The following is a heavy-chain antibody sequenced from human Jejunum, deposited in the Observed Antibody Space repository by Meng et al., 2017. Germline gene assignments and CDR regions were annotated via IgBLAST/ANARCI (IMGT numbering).Heavy chain of an antibody. CDR2: IYWDDDK. D-gene: IGHD5-12*01. CDR3: AHRRRNSGYDNPYYFDY. V-gene: IGHV2-5*02. CDR1: GFSLSTVGEA. J-gene: IGHJ4*02. Sequence: QSTLKESGPTLVKPTQTLTLTCTFSGFSLSTVGEAVGWIRQPPGKALDWLALIYWDDDKRYSPSLKNRLTITKDTSKNQVVLTMAHMDPVDTATYYCAHRRRNSGYDNPYYFDYWGQGTLVTVSS.